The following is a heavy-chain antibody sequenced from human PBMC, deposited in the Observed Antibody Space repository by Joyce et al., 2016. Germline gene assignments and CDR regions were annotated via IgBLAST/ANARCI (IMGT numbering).Heavy chain of an antibody. J-gene: IGHJ4*02. V-gene: IGHV4-31*03. CDR3: ARAGYSGFDFEFGN. D-gene: IGHD5-12*01. CDR1: GGSISSGGYY. Sequence: QVQLQESGPGLVKPSQTLSLTCTVSGGSISSGGYYWSWIRQHPGKGLEGIGYIYNNGTTYYNPFLRSRFTISLDRSNNQFSLKLRSVTAADTAVYYCARAGYSGFDFEFGNWGQGTLVTVSS. CDR2: IYNNGTT.